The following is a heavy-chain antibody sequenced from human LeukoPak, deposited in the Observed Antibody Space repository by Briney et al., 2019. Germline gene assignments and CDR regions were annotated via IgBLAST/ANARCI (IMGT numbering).Heavy chain of an antibody. D-gene: IGHD2-15*01. Sequence: SETLSLTCTVSGGSISSSSYYWGWIRQPPGKGLEWIGSMYYSGSTYYNPSLKSRVTISVDTSKNQFSLKVSSVTAADTAVYYCASLGDCSGGTCSSGHYTRHFDYWGQGTLVTVSS. V-gene: IGHV4-39*01. CDR3: ASLGDCSGGTCSSGHYTRHFDY. CDR2: MYYSGST. J-gene: IGHJ4*02. CDR1: GGSISSSSYY.